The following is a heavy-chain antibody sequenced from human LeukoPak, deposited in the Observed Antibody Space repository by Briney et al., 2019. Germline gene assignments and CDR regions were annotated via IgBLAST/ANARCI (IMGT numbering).Heavy chain of an antibody. Sequence: GGSLRLSCAASGFTFSDYYMSWIRQAPGKGLEWVSLISGDGGSTYYADSVKGRFTISRDNSKNSLYLQMNSLRTEDTALYYCAKDGYSYGYAWGQGTLVTVSS. CDR2: ISGDGGST. CDR1: GFTFSDYY. J-gene: IGHJ5*02. D-gene: IGHD5-18*01. V-gene: IGHV3-43*02. CDR3: AKDGYSYGYA.